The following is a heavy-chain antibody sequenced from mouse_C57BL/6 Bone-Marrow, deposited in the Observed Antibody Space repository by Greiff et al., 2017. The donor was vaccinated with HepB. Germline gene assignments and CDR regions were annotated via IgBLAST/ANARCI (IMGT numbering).Heavy chain of an antibody. CDR2: IYPGGGYT. J-gene: IGHJ2*01. CDR1: GYTFTNYW. D-gene: IGHD4-1*02. CDR3: ARRANWDDYFDY. Sequence: QVQLQQSGAELVRPGTSVKMSCKASGYTFTNYWIGWAKQRPGHGLEWIGDIYPGGGYTNYNAKLKGKATLTADKSSSTAYMQFSSLTSEDSAIYYCARRANWDDYFDYWGQGTTLTVSS. V-gene: IGHV1-63*01.